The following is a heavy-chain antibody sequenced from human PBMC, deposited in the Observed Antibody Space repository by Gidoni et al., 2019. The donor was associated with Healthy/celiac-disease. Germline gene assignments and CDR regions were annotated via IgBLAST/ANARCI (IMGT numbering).Heavy chain of an antibody. CDR1: GGSFSGYY. V-gene: IGHV4-34*01. Sequence: QVQLQQWGAGLLKPSETLSLTCAVYGGSFSGYYWSWIRQPPGKGLEWIGEINHSGSTNYNPSLKSRVTISVDTSKTQFFLKLSSVTAADTAVYYCARARITMVRGVIRSGYYYYMDVWGKGTTVTVSS. CDR3: ARARITMVRGVIRSGYYYYMDV. D-gene: IGHD3-10*01. CDR2: INHSGST. J-gene: IGHJ6*03.